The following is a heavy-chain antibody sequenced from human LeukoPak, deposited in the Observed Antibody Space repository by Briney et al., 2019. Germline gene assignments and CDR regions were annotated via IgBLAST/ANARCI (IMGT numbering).Heavy chain of an antibody. V-gene: IGHV3-7*04. Sequence: GGSLRLSCAASGFAISNYWMTWVRQAPGKGLEWVANIKGYGSETYYVDSVKGRFTISRDNAKNSLYLQMNSPRAEDTAVYYCTRGSSSSYDYWGQGTLVTVSS. J-gene: IGHJ4*02. D-gene: IGHD2-2*01. CDR1: GFAISNYW. CDR3: TRGSSSSYDY. CDR2: IKGYGSET.